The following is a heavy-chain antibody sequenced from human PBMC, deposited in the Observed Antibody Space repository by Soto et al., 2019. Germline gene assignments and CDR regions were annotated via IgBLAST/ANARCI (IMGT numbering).Heavy chain of an antibody. Sequence: SETLSLTCTVSGGTMSSYYWSWIRQAPGKGLEWIGYVYDSGSTDYNPSLKSRLTISLDTSKNLFSLKLSFVTAADTAVYYCARDRRGGGTWSPYYFDYWGKGIMLTVS. CDR3: ARDRRGGGTWSPYYFDY. CDR2: VYDSGST. V-gene: IGHV4-59*01. CDR1: GGTMSSYY. D-gene: IGHD3-16*01. J-gene: IGHJ4*02.